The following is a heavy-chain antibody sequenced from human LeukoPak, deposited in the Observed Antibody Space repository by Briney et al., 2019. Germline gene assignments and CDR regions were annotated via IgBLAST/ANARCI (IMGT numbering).Heavy chain of an antibody. CDR1: GYTFTGYY. CDR3: ARDPASSWDYYFDY. CDR2: INPNSGGT. D-gene: IGHD6-13*01. J-gene: IGHJ4*02. Sequence: ASVKVSCKASGYTFTGYYMHWVRQAPGQGLEWMGWINPNSGGTNYAQKFQGRVTMTRDTSISSAYMELSRLRSDDTAVYYCARDPASSWDYYFDYWGQGTLVTVSP. V-gene: IGHV1-2*02.